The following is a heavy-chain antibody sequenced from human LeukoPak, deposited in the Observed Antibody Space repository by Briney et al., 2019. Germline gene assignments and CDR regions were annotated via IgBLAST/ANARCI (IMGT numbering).Heavy chain of an antibody. V-gene: IGHV4-4*02. CDR2: VFHGGSP. J-gene: IGHJ3*02. CDR1: GGSISSSSW. Sequence: SETLSLTCAVSGGSISSSSWWSWVRQPPGKGLEWIGEVFHGGSPNYNPSFRGRVTILVDKSKNQFSLNLGSLTAADTAMYYCARDPNIVSAVTLRAFDIWGQGTMVSVSS. D-gene: IGHD5/OR15-5a*01. CDR3: ARDPNIVSAVTLRAFDI.